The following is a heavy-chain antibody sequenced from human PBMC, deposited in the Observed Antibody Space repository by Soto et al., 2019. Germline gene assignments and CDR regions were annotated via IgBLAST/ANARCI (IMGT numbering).Heavy chain of an antibody. D-gene: IGHD7-27*01. CDR1: GYTFTSYG. CDR3: ARDPDPNFWDLVGLYAMDV. V-gene: IGHV1-18*01. J-gene: IGHJ6*02. Sequence: ASVKISCTASGYTFTSYGISRVRQAPGQGLEWMGWISAYNGNTNYTQNLQGRVTMTTDTSTSTAYMELRSLRSDDTAVYYCARDPDPNFWDLVGLYAMDVWGQGTTVTVSS. CDR2: ISAYNGNT.